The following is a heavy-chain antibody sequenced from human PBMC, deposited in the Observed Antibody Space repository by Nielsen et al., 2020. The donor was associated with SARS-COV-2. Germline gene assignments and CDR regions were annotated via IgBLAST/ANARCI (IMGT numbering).Heavy chain of an antibody. CDR1: GCTFSSYA. J-gene: IGHJ4*02. CDR2: IIPIFGTA. Sequence: SSVKVSCKASGCTFSSYAISWVRQAPGQGLEHMGGIIPIFGTANYAQNFQGRVTIAADRSTSTAYMELSSLRSEDTAVYYCASGSYRYFDYWGQGTLVTVSS. CDR3: ASGSYRYFDY. D-gene: IGHD1-26*01. V-gene: IGHV1-69*06.